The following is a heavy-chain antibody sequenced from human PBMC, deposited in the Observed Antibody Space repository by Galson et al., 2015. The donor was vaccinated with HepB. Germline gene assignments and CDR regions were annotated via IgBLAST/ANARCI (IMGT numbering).Heavy chain of an antibody. J-gene: IGHJ6*02. CDR3: AKDRSVADYYYYYGMDV. CDR2: ISYDGSNK. Sequence: SLRLSCAASGFTFSSYGMHWARQAPGKGLEWVAVISYDGSNKYYADSVKGRFTISRDNSKNTLYLQMNSLRAEDTAVYYCAKDRSVADYYYYYGMDVWGQGTTVTVSS. D-gene: IGHD2-21*01. CDR1: GFTFSSYG. V-gene: IGHV3-30*18.